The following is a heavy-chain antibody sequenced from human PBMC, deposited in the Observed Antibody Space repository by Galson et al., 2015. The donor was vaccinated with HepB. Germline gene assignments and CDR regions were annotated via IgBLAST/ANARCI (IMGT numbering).Heavy chain of an antibody. V-gene: IGHV4-61*02. CDR2: IYTGGST. CDR1: GGSISSGSYY. CDR3: ARASHQLLSYWYFDL. J-gene: IGHJ2*01. D-gene: IGHD2-2*01. Sequence: TLSLTCTVSGGSISSGSYYWSWIRQPAGKGLEWIGRIYTGGSTNYNPSLKSRVTMSVDTSKNQFSLKLSSVTAADTAVYYCARASHQLLSYWYFDLWGRGTLVTVSS.